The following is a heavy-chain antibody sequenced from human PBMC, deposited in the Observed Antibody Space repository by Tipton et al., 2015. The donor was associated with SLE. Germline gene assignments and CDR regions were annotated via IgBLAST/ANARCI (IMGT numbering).Heavy chain of an antibody. Sequence: LRLSCTVSGGSIGSYYWSWIRQPAGKELEWIGRIYASGKTNYNPSLESRVTISGDTAKNQFSLKLSSVTAADTAVYYCAGGSFDSSGYFHFDYWGQGTLVTVSS. CDR1: GGSIGSYY. CDR3: AGGSFDSSGYFHFDY. D-gene: IGHD3-22*01. CDR2: IYASGKT. J-gene: IGHJ4*02. V-gene: IGHV4-4*07.